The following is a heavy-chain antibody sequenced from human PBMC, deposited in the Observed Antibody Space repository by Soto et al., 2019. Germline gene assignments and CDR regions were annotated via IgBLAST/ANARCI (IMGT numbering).Heavy chain of an antibody. CDR1: GYNFTNCY. CDR3: ARLAEYCNGIKCYSNFDF. D-gene: IGHD2-15*01. Sequence: ASVKVSCKTSGYNFTNCYINWGRQAPGRGLVWMGWMNPSSGETGSAQNFQGRVTMTRDISTRTFFMQLTSLRSEDTAIYYCARLAEYCNGIKCYSNFDFWGRGTQVTVSS. V-gene: IGHV1-8*01. CDR2: MNPSSGET. J-gene: IGHJ4*01.